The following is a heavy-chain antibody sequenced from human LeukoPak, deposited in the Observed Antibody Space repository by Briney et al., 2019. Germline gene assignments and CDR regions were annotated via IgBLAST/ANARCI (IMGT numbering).Heavy chain of an antibody. CDR1: GASSSNYY. CDR2: TTHGGRT. V-gene: IGHV4-34*01. CDR3: APIYGDFSDFDY. Sequence: PSETLSLTCGVYGASSSNYYWNWIRQPPGKGLEWIGETTHGGRTNYSPSLRGRATISVDTSKSQFSLKLCSVTAADTAVHYCAPIYGDFSDFDYWGMGTLVTVSS. J-gene: IGHJ4*02. D-gene: IGHD2-21*02.